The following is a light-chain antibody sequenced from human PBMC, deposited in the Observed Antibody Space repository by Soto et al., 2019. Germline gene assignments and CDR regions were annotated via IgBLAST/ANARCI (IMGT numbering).Light chain of an antibody. CDR1: QSLTNY. CDR3: QQYGSTPRT. CDR2: GAS. V-gene: IGKV3-20*01. J-gene: IGKJ1*01. Sequence: EIVLTQSLGTLSLSPGEGATLSCRASQSLTNYLAWYQHKPGQAPRLLIYGASSRATGIPDRFSGSGSGTDFTLTISRLEPEDFAVYYCQQYGSTPRTFGQGTKVDIK.